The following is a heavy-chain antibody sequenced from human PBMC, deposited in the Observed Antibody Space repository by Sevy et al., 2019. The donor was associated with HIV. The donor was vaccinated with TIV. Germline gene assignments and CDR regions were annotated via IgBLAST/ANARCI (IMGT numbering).Heavy chain of an antibody. D-gene: IGHD3-10*01. V-gene: IGHV4-59*12. J-gene: IGHJ4*02. Sequence: ETLSLTCTVSGGSIKGYYWSWIRQPPGKGLEWIGYVYNRGSPSYNSSLKSRVTTSIDTSKNQFSLNLNSVTAADTAMYYCARERGGSDGFLFDYWGQGILVTVSS. CDR1: GGSIKGYY. CDR2: VYNRGSP. CDR3: ARERGGSDGFLFDY.